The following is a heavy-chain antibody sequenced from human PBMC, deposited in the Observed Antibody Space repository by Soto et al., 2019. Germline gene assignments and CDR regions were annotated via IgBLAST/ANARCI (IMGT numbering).Heavy chain of an antibody. Sequence: GGSLRLSCAASGFTFSSYGMHWVRQAPGKGLEWVAVISYDGSNKYYADSVKGRFTISRDNSKNTLYLQMNSLRAEDTAVYYCAKDRAAHYYGSGIIFEYYYYYGMDVWGQGTTVTVSS. J-gene: IGHJ6*02. CDR3: AKDRAAHYYGSGIIFEYYYYYGMDV. D-gene: IGHD3-10*01. V-gene: IGHV3-30*18. CDR2: ISYDGSNK. CDR1: GFTFSSYG.